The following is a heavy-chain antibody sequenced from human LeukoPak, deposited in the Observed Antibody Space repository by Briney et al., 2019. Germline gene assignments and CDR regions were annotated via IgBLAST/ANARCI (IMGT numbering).Heavy chain of an antibody. CDR3: ARERQDTILHSGAFDI. J-gene: IGHJ3*02. Sequence: GGYLRLSCAASGFTFSTYFMHWVRQAPGKGLEWVADIASDGSHTFYVESVKGRFTISRDNSKNTLYLQMNSLRAEDTAVYFCARERQDTILHSGAFDIWGQGTMVTVSS. CDR1: GFTFSTYF. D-gene: IGHD2-21*01. V-gene: IGHV3-30-3*01. CDR2: IASDGSHT.